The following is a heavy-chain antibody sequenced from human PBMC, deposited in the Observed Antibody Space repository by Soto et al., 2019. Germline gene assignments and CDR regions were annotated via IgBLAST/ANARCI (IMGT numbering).Heavy chain of an antibody. CDR2: ISYDGSNK. CDR3: AKDRGGYYYGDFAY. CDR1: GFTFSSYG. V-gene: IGHV3-30*18. D-gene: IGHD3-22*01. Sequence: GGSLRLSCAASGFTFSSYGMHWVRQAPGKGLEWVAVISYDGSNKYYADSVKGRFTISRDNSKNTLYLQMNSLRAEDTAVYYCAKDRGGYYYGDFAYWGQGTLVTVSS. J-gene: IGHJ4*02.